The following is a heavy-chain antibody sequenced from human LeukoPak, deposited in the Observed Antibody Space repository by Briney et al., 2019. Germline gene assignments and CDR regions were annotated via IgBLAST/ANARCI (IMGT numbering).Heavy chain of an antibody. CDR1: GFTFITYA. CDR2: MRPDGSDK. CDR3: ARSKEAIQLWATNLYGMDV. V-gene: IGHV3-30*02. J-gene: IGHJ6*02. Sequence: PGGSLRLSCAASGFTFITYAMHWVRQAPGKGLEWVAFMRPDGSDKYYADSVKGRFTISRDNSKNTLYLQMNSLRPEDTAVYYCARSKEAIQLWATNLYGMDVWGQGTTVIVSS. D-gene: IGHD5-18*01.